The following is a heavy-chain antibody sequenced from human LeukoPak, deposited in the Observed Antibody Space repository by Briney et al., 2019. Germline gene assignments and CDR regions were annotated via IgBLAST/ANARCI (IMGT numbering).Heavy chain of an antibody. CDR1: GGSISSRSYY. CDR3: ARLGAAPGPPHFFYYGMDV. CDR2: TYYTGST. D-gene: IGHD6-13*01. V-gene: IGHV4-39*01. Sequence: SETLSLTCSVSGGSISSRSYYWGWVRQPPGKGLEWIGSTYYTGSTYYNPSLRSRVSISGDTSKNQVSLKVNSVTAADTAVYYCARLGAAPGPPHFFYYGMDVWGQGTTVTVS. J-gene: IGHJ6*02.